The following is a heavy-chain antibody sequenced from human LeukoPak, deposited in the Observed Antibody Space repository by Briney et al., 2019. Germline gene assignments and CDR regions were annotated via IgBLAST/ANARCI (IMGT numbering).Heavy chain of an antibody. CDR2: IYYSGST. V-gene: IGHV4-39*01. J-gene: IGHJ3*01. D-gene: IGHD5-12*01. CDR3: ARHGGLSVDIAYAFDV. Sequence: SETLSLTCTVSGGSISSTSYYWGWIRQPPGKGLEWIGSIYYSGSTSYNPSLKSRVTISVYTSKNQFSLKLSSVTAADTAVYYCARHGGLSVDIAYAFDVWGQGTMVTVSS. CDR1: GGSISSTSYY.